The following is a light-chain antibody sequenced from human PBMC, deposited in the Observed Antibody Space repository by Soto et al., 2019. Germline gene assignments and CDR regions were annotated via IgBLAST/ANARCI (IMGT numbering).Light chain of an antibody. CDR2: DAS. Sequence: EFVLTQSPGTLSLSPGERATLSCRASQTVRNNYLAWYQQKPGQAPRLLIYDASSRATGIPDRFSGSGSGTDFTLTINSLEPEDFAVYYCQQRSNWPPITFGQGTRLEIK. J-gene: IGKJ5*01. V-gene: IGKV3D-20*02. CDR1: QTVRNNY. CDR3: QQRSNWPPIT.